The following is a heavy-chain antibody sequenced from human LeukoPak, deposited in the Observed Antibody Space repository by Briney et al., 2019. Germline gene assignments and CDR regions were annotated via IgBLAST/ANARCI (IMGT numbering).Heavy chain of an antibody. CDR2: ISGTGGST. CDR1: GFPFSSYA. D-gene: IGHD3-10*01. V-gene: IGHV3-23*01. Sequence: GGSLRLSCAASGFPFSSYAMSWVRQAPGKGLEWVSAISGTGGSTYHADSVKGRFTISRDNSKNTLYLQMNSLGAEDTAVYYCVLSWLTMVRGIMEGAFDIWGQGTMVTVSS. CDR3: VLSWLTMVRGIMEGAFDI. J-gene: IGHJ3*02.